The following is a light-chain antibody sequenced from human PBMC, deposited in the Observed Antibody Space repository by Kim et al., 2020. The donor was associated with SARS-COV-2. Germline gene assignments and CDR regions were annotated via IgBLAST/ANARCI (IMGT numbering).Light chain of an antibody. V-gene: IGLV6-57*03. CDR1: SGGFASSY. J-gene: IGLJ3*02. CDR3: QSYDDTNVV. CDR2: EDY. Sequence: GETVTISCTRSSGGFASSYVQWFHQRPGSVPTTVIFEDYHRPSGVPDRFSGSVDSSSNSASLTISGLKTEDEGNYYCQSYDDTNVVFGGGTQLTVL.